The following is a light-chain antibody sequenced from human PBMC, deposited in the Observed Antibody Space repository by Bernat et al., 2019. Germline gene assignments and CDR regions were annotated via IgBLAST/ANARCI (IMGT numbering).Light chain of an antibody. CDR1: SSDVGGYNH. Sequence: QSALTQPASVSGSPGQSITIPCTGTSSDVGGYNHVSWYQQHPGKAPKLMIHDVSDRPSGVSNRFSGSKSGNTASLTISGLQAEDEADYYCSSYTSSSTYVFGAGTKVTVL. CDR3: SSYTSSSTYV. V-gene: IGLV2-14*03. CDR2: DVS. J-gene: IGLJ1*01.